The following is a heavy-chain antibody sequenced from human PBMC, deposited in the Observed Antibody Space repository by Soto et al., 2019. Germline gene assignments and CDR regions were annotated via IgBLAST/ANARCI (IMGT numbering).Heavy chain of an antibody. V-gene: IGHV3-74*01. CDR1: GFTFSSYW. CDR2: INSDGSST. J-gene: IGHJ6*03. D-gene: IGHD3-3*01. CDR3: AKAFYDFWSGSHPHYYMDV. Sequence: PGGSLRLSCAASGFTFSSYWMHWVRQAPGKGLVWVSRINSDGSSTSYADSVKGRFTISRDNSKNTLYLQMNSLRAEDTAVYYCAKAFYDFWSGSHPHYYMDVWGKGTTVTVSS.